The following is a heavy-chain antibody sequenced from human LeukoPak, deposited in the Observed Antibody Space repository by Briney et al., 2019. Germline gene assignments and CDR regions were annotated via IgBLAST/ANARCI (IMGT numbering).Heavy chain of an antibody. CDR2: IKQDGSEK. D-gene: IGHD3-10*01. CDR3: ARDYYGSGSYRTFDY. J-gene: IGHJ4*02. Sequence: GGSLRLSCAASGFTFNSYGMSWVRQAPGKGLEWVANIKQDGSEKYYVDSVKGRFTISRDNAKNSLYLQMNSLRAEDTAVYYCARDYYGSGSYRTFDYWGQGTLVTVSS. V-gene: IGHV3-7*01. CDR1: GFTFNSYG.